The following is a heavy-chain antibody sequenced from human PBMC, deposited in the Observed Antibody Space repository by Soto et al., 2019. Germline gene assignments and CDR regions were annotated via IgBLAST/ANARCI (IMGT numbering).Heavy chain of an antibody. V-gene: IGHV4-34*01. Sequence: SETLSLTCAVYGGSFSGYYWSWIRQPPGKGLEWIGEINHSGSTNYNPSLKSRVTISVDTSKNQFSLKLSSVTAADTAVYYCARVDIVVVLGFDYWGQGTLVTVSS. D-gene: IGHD2-2*01. J-gene: IGHJ4*02. CDR1: GGSFSGYY. CDR2: INHSGST. CDR3: ARVDIVVVLGFDY.